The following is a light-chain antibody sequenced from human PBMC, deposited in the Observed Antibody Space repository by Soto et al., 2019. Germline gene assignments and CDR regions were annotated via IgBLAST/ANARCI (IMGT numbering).Light chain of an antibody. V-gene: IGLV2-14*01. CDR1: ISDVGGYNY. CDR2: DVR. Sequence: QSVLTQPASVSGSRGQSITISCTGTISDVGGYNYVSWYQQHPGKAPKLMIYDVRNRPSGVSNRFSGSKSVNTASLTISGLQAEDEADYYCSSYTTISTYVFGAGTKVTVL. J-gene: IGLJ1*01. CDR3: SSYTTISTYV.